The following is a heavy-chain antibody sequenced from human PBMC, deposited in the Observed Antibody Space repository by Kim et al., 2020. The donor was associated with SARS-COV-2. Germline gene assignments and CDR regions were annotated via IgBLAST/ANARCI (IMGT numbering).Heavy chain of an antibody. CDR3: AKEGLYYYDSSGYYPDAFDI. CDR2: ISGSGGST. D-gene: IGHD3-22*01. Sequence: GGSLRLSCAASGFTFSSYAMSWVRQAPGKGLEWVSAISGSGGSTYYADSVKGRFTISRDNSKNTLYLQMNSLRAEDTAVYYCAKEGLYYYDSSGYYPDAFDIWGQGTMVTVSS. V-gene: IGHV3-23*01. J-gene: IGHJ3*02. CDR1: GFTFSSYA.